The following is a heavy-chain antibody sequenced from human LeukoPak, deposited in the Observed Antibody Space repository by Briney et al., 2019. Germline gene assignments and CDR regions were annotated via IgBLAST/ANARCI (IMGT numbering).Heavy chain of an antibody. Sequence: GGPLRLSCAASGFTVSNNYMSWVRQAPGKGLEWVSVIYSGGSTYYADSVKGRFTISRDKTNNTLDLQMNSLRAEDTAVYYCARAKGYYDRSGYYPLVAFDIWGQGTMVTVSS. J-gene: IGHJ3*02. CDR3: ARAKGYYDRSGYYPLVAFDI. D-gene: IGHD3-22*01. CDR2: IYSGGST. CDR1: GFTVSNNY. V-gene: IGHV3-53*01.